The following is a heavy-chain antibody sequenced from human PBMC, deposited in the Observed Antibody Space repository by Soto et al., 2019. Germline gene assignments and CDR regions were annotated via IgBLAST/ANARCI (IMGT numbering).Heavy chain of an antibody. CDR1: GFTFGTYT. J-gene: IGHJ6*02. V-gene: IGHV3-21*01. CDR2: IGTTSSYI. D-gene: IGHD2-21*02. CDR3: ARVMCGDCSNYYYYSMDV. Sequence: EVQLVESGGGLVKPGGSLRLSCAASGFTFGTYTMNWVRQAPGKGLEWVSSIGTTSSYIYYADSVRGRFTISRDNARDSLYLQMSRLRAEDTAVYYCARVMCGDCSNYYYYSMDVWGQGTTVTVSS.